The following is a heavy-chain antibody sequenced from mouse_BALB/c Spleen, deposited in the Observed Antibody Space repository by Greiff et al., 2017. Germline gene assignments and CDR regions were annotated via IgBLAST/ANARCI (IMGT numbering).Heavy chain of an antibody. V-gene: IGHV14-1*02. CDR3: ARAAYYRYDYYFDY. Sequence: VQLQQSGAELVRPGALVKLSCKASGFNINDYYMHWVKQRPEQGLEWIGWIDPENGNTIYDPKFQGKASITADTSSNTAYLQLSSLTSEDTAVYYCARAAYYRYDYYFDYWGQGTTLTVSS. J-gene: IGHJ2*01. D-gene: IGHD2-14*01. CDR2: IDPENGNT. CDR1: GFNINDYY.